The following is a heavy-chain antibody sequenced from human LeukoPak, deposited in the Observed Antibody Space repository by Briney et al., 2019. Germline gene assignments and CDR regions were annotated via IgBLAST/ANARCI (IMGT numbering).Heavy chain of an antibody. Sequence: GRSLRLSCAASGFTFSSYAMHWVRQAPGKGLEWVAVISYDGSNKYYADSVKGRFTISRDNSKNTLYLQMNSLRAEDTAVYYCARDTFGDYDYWGQGALVTVSS. D-gene: IGHD3-16*01. CDR2: ISYDGSNK. J-gene: IGHJ4*02. CDR3: ARDTFGDYDY. CDR1: GFTFSSYA. V-gene: IGHV3-30-3*01.